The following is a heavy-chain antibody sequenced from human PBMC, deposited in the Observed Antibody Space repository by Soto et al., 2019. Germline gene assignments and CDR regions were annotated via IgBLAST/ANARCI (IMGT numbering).Heavy chain of an antibody. CDR1: GYTFTSYG. Sequence: QVQLVQSGAEVKKPGASVKVSCKASGYTFTSYGISWVRQAPGQGLEWMGWFSTYNGNTMYAQKLQGRVTMTTDTSTRTADMEVRSLRSDDTAVFYCAREMVRGVGSDYWGQGTLVTVSS. J-gene: IGHJ4*02. D-gene: IGHD3-10*01. CDR2: FSTYNGNT. V-gene: IGHV1-18*01. CDR3: AREMVRGVGSDY.